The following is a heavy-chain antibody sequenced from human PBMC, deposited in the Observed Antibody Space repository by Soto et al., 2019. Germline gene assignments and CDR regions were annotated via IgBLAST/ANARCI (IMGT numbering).Heavy chain of an antibody. D-gene: IGHD2-15*01. CDR3: ATADIGAVVAATPHFDY. J-gene: IGHJ4*02. V-gene: IGHV1-69*02. Sequence: QVQLVQSGAEVKKPGSSVKVSCKASGGTFSSYTISWVRQAPGQGPEWMGRIIHNLGIANYAQKFQGRVTITADKSTSTAYMEVSILRSEDTAVDYCATADIGAVVAATPHFDYWGQGTLVTVSS. CDR2: IIHNLGIA. CDR1: GGTFSSYT.